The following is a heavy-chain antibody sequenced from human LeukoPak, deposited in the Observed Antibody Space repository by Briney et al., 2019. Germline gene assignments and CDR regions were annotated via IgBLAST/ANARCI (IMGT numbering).Heavy chain of an antibody. CDR1: GGSISSNY. J-gene: IGHJ6*02. CDR2: IYYSGST. D-gene: IGHD1-7*01. CDR3: ARDNWNYGSSMDV. Sequence: SETLSLTCTVSGGSISSNYWSWIRQPPGKGLEWIGYIYYSGSTNYNPSLKSRVTISVDTSKNQFSLKLSSVTAADTAVYYCARDNWNYGSSMDVWGQGTTVTVSS. V-gene: IGHV4-59*01.